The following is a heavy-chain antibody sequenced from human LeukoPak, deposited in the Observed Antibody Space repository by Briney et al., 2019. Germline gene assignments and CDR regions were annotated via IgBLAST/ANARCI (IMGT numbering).Heavy chain of an antibody. D-gene: IGHD2-2*01. V-gene: IGHV4-39*07. Sequence: SETLSLTCTVSGGPISSSSYYWGWIRQPPGKGLEWIGSIYYSGSTYYNPSLKSRVTISVDTSKNQFSLKLSSVTAADTAVYYCARLSYCSSTSCKYNWFDPWGQGTLVTVSS. CDR1: GGPISSSSYY. CDR3: ARLSYCSSTSCKYNWFDP. J-gene: IGHJ5*02. CDR2: IYYSGST.